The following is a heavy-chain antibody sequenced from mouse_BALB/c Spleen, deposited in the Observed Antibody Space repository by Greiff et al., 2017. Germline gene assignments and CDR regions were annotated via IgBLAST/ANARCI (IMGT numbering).Heavy chain of an antibody. CDR3: AREDYGNGAWFAY. J-gene: IGHJ3*01. D-gene: IGHD2-1*01. Sequence: VQLKESGPGLVAPSQSLSITCTVSGFSLTSYGVHWVRQPPGKGLEWLGVIWAGGSTNYNSALMSRLSISKDNSKSQVFLKMNSLQTDDTAMYYCAREDYGNGAWFAYWGQGTLVTVSA. CDR2: IWAGGST. CDR1: GFSLTSYG. V-gene: IGHV2-9*02.